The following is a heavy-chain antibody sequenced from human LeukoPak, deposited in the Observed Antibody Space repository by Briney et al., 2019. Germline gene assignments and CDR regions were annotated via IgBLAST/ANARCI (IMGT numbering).Heavy chain of an antibody. Sequence: WASVKVSCKASGYTFTSYDINWVRQATGQGLEWMGWMNPNSGNTGYAQKFQGRVTITGNTSISTAYMELSSLRSEDTAVYYCAREYYDILTGYYPYYYMDVWGKGTTVTVSS. V-gene: IGHV1-8*03. CDR1: GYTFTSYD. J-gene: IGHJ6*03. CDR3: AREYYDILTGYYPYYYMDV. CDR2: MNPNSGNT. D-gene: IGHD3-9*01.